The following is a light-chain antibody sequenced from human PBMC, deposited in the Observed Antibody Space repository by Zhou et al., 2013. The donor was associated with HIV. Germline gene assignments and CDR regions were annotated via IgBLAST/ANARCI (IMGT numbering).Light chain of an antibody. Sequence: DVVMTQSPLSLPVTLGQPASISCRSSQSLVYSDGNTYLSWFQQRPGQSPRRLIYRVSNRDSGVPDRFSGSGAGTDFTLKISRVEVEDVGVYYCMQATEFPQYSFGQGTKLEIK. J-gene: IGKJ2*03. CDR1: QSLVYSDGNTY. V-gene: IGKV2-30*01. CDR3: MQATEFPQYS. CDR2: RVS.